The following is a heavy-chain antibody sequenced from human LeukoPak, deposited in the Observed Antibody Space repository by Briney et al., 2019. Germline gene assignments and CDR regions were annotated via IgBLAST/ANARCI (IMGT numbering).Heavy chain of an antibody. CDR1: GGSLSSGGYY. J-gene: IGHJ4*02. CDR2: IYHSGST. Sequence: PSETLSLTCTVSGGSLSSGGYYWSWIRQPPGKGLEWIGYIYHSGSTYYNPSLKSRVTISVDRSKNQFSLKLSSVTAADTAVYYCARVDTAMVGYYFDYWGQGTLVTVSS. V-gene: IGHV4-30-2*01. D-gene: IGHD5-18*01. CDR3: ARVDTAMVGYYFDY.